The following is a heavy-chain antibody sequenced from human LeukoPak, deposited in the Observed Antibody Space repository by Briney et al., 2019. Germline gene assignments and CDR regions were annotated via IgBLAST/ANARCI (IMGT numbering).Heavy chain of an antibody. CDR2: MSDIGPNT. J-gene: IGHJ4*02. D-gene: IGHD4-17*01. V-gene: IGHV3-48*03. Sequence: GGSLRLSCAASGFTVTDYAMTWIRQSPGKGLEWVSSMSDIGPNTYYADSVKGRFTISRDNAKYSLYLQMNSLRAEDTAVYYCVGGSYGAYDYWGQGSLVTVSS. CDR3: VGGSYGAYDY. CDR1: GFTVTDYA.